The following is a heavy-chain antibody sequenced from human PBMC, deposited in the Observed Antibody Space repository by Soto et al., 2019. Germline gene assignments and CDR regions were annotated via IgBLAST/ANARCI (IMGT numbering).Heavy chain of an antibody. CDR3: AKDKGKRYFDY. CDR2: ISDDGNIK. J-gene: IGHJ4*02. Sequence: GGSLRLSCAASGLTFNRAGMHWVRQAPGKGLEWVALISDDGNIKYYADSVEGRFTISRDNSKDTLYLQMNSLRVEDTAVYYCAKDKGKRYFDYWGQGILVTVSS. V-gene: IGHV3-30*18. CDR1: GLTFNRAG.